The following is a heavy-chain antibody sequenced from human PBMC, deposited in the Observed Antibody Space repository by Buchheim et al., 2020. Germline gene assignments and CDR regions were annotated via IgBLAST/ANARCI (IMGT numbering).Heavy chain of an antibody. CDR2: IKQDGSEK. CDR1: GFTFSSYW. Sequence: EVQLVESGGGLVQPGGSLRLSCAASGFTFSSYWMSWVRQAPGKGLEWVANIKQDGSEKYYVDSVKGRFTISRDNAKNSLYLQMNSLRAEDTAVYYCARSISGWYDGPRYYYGMDVWGQGTT. CDR3: ARSISGWYDGPRYYYGMDV. J-gene: IGHJ6*02. D-gene: IGHD6-19*01. V-gene: IGHV3-7*01.